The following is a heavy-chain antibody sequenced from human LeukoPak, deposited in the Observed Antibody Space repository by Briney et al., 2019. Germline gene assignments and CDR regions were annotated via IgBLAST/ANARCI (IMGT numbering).Heavy chain of an antibody. CDR1: GFTFDDYA. Sequence: PGGSLRLACAASGFTFDDYAMHWVRQAPGKGLEWVSGISWNSGSIGYADSVKGRFTISRDNAKNSLYLQMNSLRAEDTALYYCEKVGPYSSYYFDYWGQGTLVTVSS. V-gene: IGHV3-9*01. CDR3: EKVGPYSSYYFDY. CDR2: ISWNSGSI. D-gene: IGHD6-6*01. J-gene: IGHJ4*02.